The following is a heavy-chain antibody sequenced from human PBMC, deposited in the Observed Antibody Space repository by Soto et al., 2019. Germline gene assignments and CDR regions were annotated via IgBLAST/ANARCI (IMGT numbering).Heavy chain of an antibody. D-gene: IGHD2-2*01. V-gene: IGHV3-30*18. J-gene: IGHJ4*02. CDR2: ISYDGNNR. Sequence: VQLVESGGGVVQPGRSLRLSCAASGFPFSSYGMHWVRQAPGKGLEGVAVISYDGNNRNSADSVKGRFTISRDNSNNTLYLQLNSLRAEDTAVYYCAKDHGEIVVVPGAMVDYWCQGTRVMVSS. CDR1: GFPFSSYG. CDR3: AKDHGEIVVVPGAMVDY.